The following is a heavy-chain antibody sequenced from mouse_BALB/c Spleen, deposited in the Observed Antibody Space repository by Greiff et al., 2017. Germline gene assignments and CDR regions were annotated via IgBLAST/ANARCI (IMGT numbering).Heavy chain of an antibody. CDR2: INPYNGDT. Sequence: VQLQQSGPELVKPGASVKISCKASGYSFTGYFMNWVMQSHGKSLEWIGRINPYNGDTFYNQKFKGKATLTVDKSSSTAHMELRSLASEDSAVYDCARRNYRYDDYAMDYWGQGTSVTVSS. V-gene: IGHV1-20*02. CDR1: GYSFTGYF. J-gene: IGHJ4*01. CDR3: ARRNYRYDDYAMDY. D-gene: IGHD2-14*01.